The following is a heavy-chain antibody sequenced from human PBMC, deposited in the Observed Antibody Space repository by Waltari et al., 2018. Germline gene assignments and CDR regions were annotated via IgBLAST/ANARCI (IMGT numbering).Heavy chain of an antibody. Sequence: QLQLQESGPGLVKPSATLSLTCTVSGGSISSESYYWGWIRQPPGKGLEWIGIISYSGSTYYNPSLKSRVTISVDTSKNQFSLKLSSVTAADTAVYYCARLSYHIVTGYGWFDPWGLGTLVTV. CDR2: ISYSGST. J-gene: IGHJ5*02. CDR3: ARLSYHIVTGYGWFDP. V-gene: IGHV4-39*01. CDR1: GGSISSESYY. D-gene: IGHD3-9*01.